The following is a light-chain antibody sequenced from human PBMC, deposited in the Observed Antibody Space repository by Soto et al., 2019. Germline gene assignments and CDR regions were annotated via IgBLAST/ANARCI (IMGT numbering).Light chain of an antibody. V-gene: IGKV3-20*01. Sequence: EIVLTQSPGTLSLSPGERATLSCRASQSVSSSYLAWYQQKPGQAPRLLIYGASSRATGIPDRFSGSGSGTDFTLTSSRLEPEDFAVYYCQQYGSSPDTFGQGTKQEIK. J-gene: IGKJ2*01. CDR3: QQYGSSPDT. CDR2: GAS. CDR1: QSVSSSY.